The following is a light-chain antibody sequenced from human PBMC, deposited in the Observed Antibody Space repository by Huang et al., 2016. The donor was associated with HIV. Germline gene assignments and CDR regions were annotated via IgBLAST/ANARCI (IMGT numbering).Light chain of an antibody. V-gene: IGKV1-39*01. CDR3: QQSYSTPHT. J-gene: IGKJ4*01. CDR1: HSILSY. Sequence: DIQMTQSPFSLSASVGDRVTITCRASHSILSYLNWYQQKPGKAPKLLIYAASSLQSGVPSRFSGSGSGTDFTLTISSLQPEDFATYYCQQSYSTPHTFGGGTKVEIK. CDR2: AAS.